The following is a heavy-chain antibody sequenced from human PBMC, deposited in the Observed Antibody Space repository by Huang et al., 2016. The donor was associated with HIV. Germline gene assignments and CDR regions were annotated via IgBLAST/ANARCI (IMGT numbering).Heavy chain of an antibody. J-gene: IGHJ4*02. CDR1: GGSITDSNYY. CDR3: ARHFGSWSGYFDS. Sequence: QLQLQESGPGLVRPSETLSLICTVSGGSITDSNYYWGWIRQPPGKGLEWIGSIYYSGDTDYNPSLKSRGTRSVDTSKNRFSLDIRSVAVADTAIYYCARHFGSWSGYFDSWGQGTLVPVSS. CDR2: IYYSGDT. V-gene: IGHV4-39*01. D-gene: IGHD3-10*01.